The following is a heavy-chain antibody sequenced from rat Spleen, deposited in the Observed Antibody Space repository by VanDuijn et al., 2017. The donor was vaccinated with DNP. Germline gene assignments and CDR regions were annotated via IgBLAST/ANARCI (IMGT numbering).Heavy chain of an antibody. D-gene: IGHD1-12*01. CDR2: ISHEGSST. J-gene: IGHJ3*01. CDR3: TRHSSYMDWFVY. Sequence: EVQLVESGGDLVQPGRSLKLFCAASGFTFSDSYMAWVRQAPKKGLEWVASISHEGSSTYYRGSVKGRFTISRDNAKSTLYLQMNSLRSEDTANYYCTRHSSYMDWFVYWGQGTLVTVSS. CDR1: GFTFSDSY. V-gene: IGHV5-22*01.